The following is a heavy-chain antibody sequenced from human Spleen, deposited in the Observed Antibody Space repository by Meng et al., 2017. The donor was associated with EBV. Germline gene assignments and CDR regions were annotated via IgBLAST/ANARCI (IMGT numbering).Heavy chain of an antibody. V-gene: IGHV4-30-4*01. CDR2: IYYNGDT. J-gene: IGHJ4*02. CDR3: ARAEWSAPYYFDY. D-gene: IGHD3-3*01. Sequence: QVQLQESGPGLVKPSQTLSLNCAVSGGSISSGGYYWSWIRQPPGKDLEWIGYIYYNGDTDYNPSLKSRVTISVDTSENQFSLKLSSVTAADTAVYFCARAEWSAPYYFDYWGQGTLVTVSS. CDR1: GGSISSGGYY.